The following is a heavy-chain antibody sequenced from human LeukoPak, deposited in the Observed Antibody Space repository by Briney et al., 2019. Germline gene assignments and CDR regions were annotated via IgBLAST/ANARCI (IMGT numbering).Heavy chain of an antibody. V-gene: IGHV4-34*01. CDR1: GGSFSGYY. J-gene: IGHJ4*02. CDR2: INHSGST. Sequence: PSETLSLTCAVYGGSFSGYYWNWIRQPPGKGLEWIGEINHSGSTNYNPSLKSRVTISVDTSKKQFSLKLSSVTAADTAVYYCALSGYSGYDYRLDYWGQGTLVTVS. CDR3: ALSGYSGYDYRLDY. D-gene: IGHD5-12*01.